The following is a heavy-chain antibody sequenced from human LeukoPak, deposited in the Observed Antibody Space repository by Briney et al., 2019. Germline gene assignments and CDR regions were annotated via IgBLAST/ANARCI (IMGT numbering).Heavy chain of an antibody. J-gene: IGHJ4*02. CDR2: INPSGTST. D-gene: IGHD3-22*01. Sequence: ASVKVSCKASGYTFTIYYTHWVRQAPGQGLEWMGIINPSGTSTSYPQNFQGRVTMTRDTSTSTDYMELSSLTSDDTAVYYCVRGASDTSGYYYVLDYWGQGTLVTVSS. CDR1: GYTFTIYY. CDR3: VRGASDTSGYYYVLDY. V-gene: IGHV1-46*01.